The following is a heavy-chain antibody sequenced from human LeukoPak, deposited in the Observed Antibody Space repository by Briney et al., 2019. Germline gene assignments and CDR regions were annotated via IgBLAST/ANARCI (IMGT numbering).Heavy chain of an antibody. J-gene: IGHJ4*02. V-gene: IGHV4-59*11. CDR2: IYYSGST. CDR1: GGSISSHY. Sequence: SETLSLTCTVSGGSISSHYWSWIRQPPGKGLEWIGYIYYSGSTNYNPSLKSRVTISVDTSKNQFSLKLSSVTAADTAVYYCARDFDYWGQGTLVTVSS. CDR3: ARDFDY.